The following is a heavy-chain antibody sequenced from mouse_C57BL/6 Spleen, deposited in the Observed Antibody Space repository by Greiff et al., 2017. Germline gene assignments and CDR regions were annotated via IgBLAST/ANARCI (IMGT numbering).Heavy chain of an antibody. Sequence: DVPLVESGGDLVKPGGSLKLSCAASGFTFSSYGMSWVRLTPDTRLEWVATIRSGGSYAYYPDSAKGRFTISRDNAKNTLYLQMSSLKSEDTAMYYSFYYDGGKGFAYWGQGTLVTVSA. J-gene: IGHJ3*01. V-gene: IGHV5-6*01. D-gene: IGHD2-4*01. CDR1: GFTFSSYG. CDR3: FYYDGGKGFAY. CDR2: IRSGGSYA.